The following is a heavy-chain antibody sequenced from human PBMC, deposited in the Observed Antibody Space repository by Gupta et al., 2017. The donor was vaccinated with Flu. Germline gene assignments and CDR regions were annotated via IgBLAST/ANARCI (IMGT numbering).Heavy chain of an antibody. V-gene: IGHV3-13*01. J-gene: IGHJ4*02. Sequence: EVQLVESGGGLVQPGGSLRLSCSASGFTFSSYDMHWVRQATGKGLEWVSASGTSGDTYYPGSVKGRCTTSREKAKNSLYLQMNSRRAGDTAGYYCARATSAGLVFDYWGQGTLVTVSS. CDR3: ARATSAGLVFDY. CDR2: SGTSGDT. CDR1: GFTFSSYD. D-gene: IGHD3-3*01.